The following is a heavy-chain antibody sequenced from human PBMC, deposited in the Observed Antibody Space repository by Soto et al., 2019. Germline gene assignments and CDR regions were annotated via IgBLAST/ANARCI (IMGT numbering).Heavy chain of an antibody. CDR1: VCTFSSYE. D-gene: IGHD5-12*01. V-gene: IGHV3-48*03. J-gene: IGHJ3*02. CDR3: ARGRDRRWLQFPRPFDI. CDR2: ISSSGSTI. Sequence: PCGSLRLSGAASVCTFSSYEMNWGRQSPGNVLEWVSYISSSGSTIYYSDSVKGRCTSSRDNAKNSLYLQMNSLRAEDTAGYYCARGRDRRWLQFPRPFDIWGQGKTVTVSS.